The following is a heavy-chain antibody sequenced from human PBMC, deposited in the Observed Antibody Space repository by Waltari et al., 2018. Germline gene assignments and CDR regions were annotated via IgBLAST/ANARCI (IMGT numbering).Heavy chain of an antibody. V-gene: IGHV3-74*01. CDR3: ARGARRTTVTTGWWYFDL. CDR2: RNSEGSST. J-gene: IGHJ2*01. CDR1: GFTYSMYW. D-gene: IGHD4-17*01. Sequence: EVQLVESGGGLVQPGGSLRLSCAASGFTYSMYWMHWVRQAPGKGLVWGARRNSEGSSTCYADSVKGRFTSSKDNAKNTVYLQMNSRRAEDTAIYYCARGARRTTVTTGWWYFDLWGRGTLVTVSS.